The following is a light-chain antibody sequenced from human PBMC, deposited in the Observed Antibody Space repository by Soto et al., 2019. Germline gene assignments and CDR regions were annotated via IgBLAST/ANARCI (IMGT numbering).Light chain of an antibody. CDR3: QHYNSYSEA. CDR2: KAS. Sequence: DIQMTQSPSTLSGSVGDRVTITCRASQTISSWLAWYQQKPGKAPKLLIYKASTLKRGVPSRFSGSGSGTEFPLTISSLQPDDFATYYCQHYNSYSEAFGQGTKVELK. V-gene: IGKV1-5*03. J-gene: IGKJ1*01. CDR1: QTISSW.